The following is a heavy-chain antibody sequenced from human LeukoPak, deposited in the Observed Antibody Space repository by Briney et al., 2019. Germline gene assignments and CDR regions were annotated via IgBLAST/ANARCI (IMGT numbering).Heavy chain of an antibody. CDR1: GFTFSKIA. V-gene: IGHV3-23*01. D-gene: IGHD6-13*01. Sequence: GGSLRLSCAASGFTFSKIAMSWVRQAQGKGPEWVSTISSSVGDTYYADAVKGRFTVSRDNSKNTLFLQMNSMRAEDTALYYCAKGSLGSWYFFDYWGEGTLVTVSS. J-gene: IGHJ4*02. CDR2: ISSSVGDT. CDR3: AKGSLGSWYFFDY.